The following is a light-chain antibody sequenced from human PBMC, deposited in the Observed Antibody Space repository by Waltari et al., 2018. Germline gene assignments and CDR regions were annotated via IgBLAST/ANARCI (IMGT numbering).Light chain of an antibody. CDR2: WAS. Sequence: DIVMTQSPDSLAVSLGERAIINCKSSQSVLYSANNRNYLAWYQQKPGQPPKLLICWASTRESGVPDRFSGSGSGTDFTLTISSLQAEDVAVYYCQQYYTAPYSFGQGTKLEIK. CDR1: QSVLYSANNRNY. CDR3: QQYYTAPYS. V-gene: IGKV4-1*01. J-gene: IGKJ2*03.